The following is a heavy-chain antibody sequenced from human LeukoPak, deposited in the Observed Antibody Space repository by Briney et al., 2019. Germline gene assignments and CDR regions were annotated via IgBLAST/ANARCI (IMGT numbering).Heavy chain of an antibody. V-gene: IGHV2-5*01. CDR1: GFSLSTSGVG. CDR3: AHTGVAGTDWIVPYFDY. J-gene: IGHJ4*02. CDR2: IYWNDDK. D-gene: IGHD6-19*01. Sequence: SGPTLVNPTQTLTLTCTFSGFSLSTSGVGVGWFRQPPGKALEWLTLIYWNDDKRYSPSLKSRLTITKDTSRNQVVLTMTNMDPVDTATCYCAHTGVAGTDWIVPYFDYWGQGTLVTVSS.